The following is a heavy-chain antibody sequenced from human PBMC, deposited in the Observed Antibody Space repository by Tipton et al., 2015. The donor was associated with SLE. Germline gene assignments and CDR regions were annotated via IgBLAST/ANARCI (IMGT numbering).Heavy chain of an antibody. Sequence: TLSLTCTVSGGSLANYQWSWLRRAPGKGREWIGRVYESGSTYDSVSPYYKPSLKSRVTISVDTSKNQFSLRLTSVTAADTAVYYCARLVAARPGYYCGMDVWGQGTTVTVSS. D-gene: IGHD6-6*01. CDR1: GGSLANYQ. J-gene: IGHJ6*02. CDR3: ARLVAARPGYYCGMDV. CDR2: VYESGST. V-gene: IGHV4-59*05.